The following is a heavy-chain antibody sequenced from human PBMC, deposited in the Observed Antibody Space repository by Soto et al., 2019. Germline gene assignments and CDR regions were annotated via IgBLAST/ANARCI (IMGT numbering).Heavy chain of an antibody. CDR3: VKDGSSGWPYFYDMDV. D-gene: IGHD6-19*01. CDR1: GFTFSSYG. CDR2: ISYDGSNK. J-gene: IGHJ6*02. Sequence: GGSLRLSCAASGFTFSSYGMHWVRQAPGKGLEWVAVISYDGSNKCYADSVKGRFTISRDNSKNTLYLQMSSLRAEDTAVYYCVKDGSSGWPYFYDMDVWGQGTTVTVSS. V-gene: IGHV3-30*18.